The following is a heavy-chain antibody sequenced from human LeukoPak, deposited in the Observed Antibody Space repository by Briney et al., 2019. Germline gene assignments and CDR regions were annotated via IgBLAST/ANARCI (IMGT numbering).Heavy chain of an antibody. D-gene: IGHD2-15*01. V-gene: IGHV1-69*01. Sequence: SVKVSCKASGGTFSSYAISWVRQAPGQGLEWMGGIIPIFGTANYAQKFQGRVTITADESTSTAYMELSSLRSEDTAVYYCARDGALGYCSGGSCYSGFDYWGQGILVTVSS. CDR2: IIPIFGTA. CDR3: ARDGALGYCSGGSCYSGFDY. J-gene: IGHJ4*02. CDR1: GGTFSSYA.